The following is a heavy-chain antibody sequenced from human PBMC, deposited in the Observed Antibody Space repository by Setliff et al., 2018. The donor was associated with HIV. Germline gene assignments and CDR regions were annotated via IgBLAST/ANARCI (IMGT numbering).Heavy chain of an antibody. V-gene: IGHV3-48*01. CDR1: GFSFSSYS. D-gene: IGHD3-3*01. CDR3: ARGVITIFHNWFDP. Sequence: LRLSCAAPGFSFSSYSMNWVRQAPGKGLEWVSYISSSSSTIYYADSVKGRFTISRDNAKNSLYLQMNSLRAEDTAVYYCARGVITIFHNWFDPWGQGTQVTSPQ. J-gene: IGHJ5*02. CDR2: ISSSSSTI.